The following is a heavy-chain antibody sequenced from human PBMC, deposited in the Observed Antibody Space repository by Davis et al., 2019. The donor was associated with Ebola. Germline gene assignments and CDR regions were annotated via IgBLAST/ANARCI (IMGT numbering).Heavy chain of an antibody. Sequence: AASVKVSCKASGYTFTTYAMHWVRQAPGQGLEWMGWINTNTGNPTYAQGLTGRFVFSLDTSVSTAYLQISSLKAEGTAVYYCARGPIWFGELFHLYYFDYWGQGTLVIVSS. CDR3: ARGPIWFGELFHLYYFDY. CDR1: GYTFTTYA. CDR2: INTNTGNP. V-gene: IGHV7-4-1*02. J-gene: IGHJ4*02. D-gene: IGHD3-10*01.